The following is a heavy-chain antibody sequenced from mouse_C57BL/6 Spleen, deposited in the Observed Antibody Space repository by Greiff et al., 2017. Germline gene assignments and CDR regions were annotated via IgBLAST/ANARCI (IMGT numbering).Heavy chain of an antibody. CDR2: INPNNGGT. Sequence: VQLQQSGPELVKPGASVKISCKASGYTFTDYYMNWVKQSHGKSLEWIGDINPNNGGTSYNQKFKGKATLTVDKSSSTAYRELRSLTSEDSAVYDCAREGNYYGSSYDYWGQGTTLTVSS. CDR3: AREGNYYGSSYDY. J-gene: IGHJ2*01. D-gene: IGHD1-1*01. CDR1: GYTFTDYY. V-gene: IGHV1-26*01.